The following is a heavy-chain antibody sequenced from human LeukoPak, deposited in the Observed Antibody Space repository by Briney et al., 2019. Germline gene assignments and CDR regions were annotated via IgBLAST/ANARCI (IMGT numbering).Heavy chain of an antibody. CDR1: GGSISSSSYY. CDR3: ARRGYCSSTSCYEYWLDP. CDR2: IYYSGST. V-gene: IGHV4-39*01. Sequence: PSETLSLTCTVSGGSISSSSYYWGWIRQPPGKGLEWIGIIYYSGSTYYNPSLKSRLTISVDTSKNQFSLKLSSVTATDTAVYYCARRGYCSSTSCYEYWLDPWGQGTLVTVSS. D-gene: IGHD2-2*01. J-gene: IGHJ5*02.